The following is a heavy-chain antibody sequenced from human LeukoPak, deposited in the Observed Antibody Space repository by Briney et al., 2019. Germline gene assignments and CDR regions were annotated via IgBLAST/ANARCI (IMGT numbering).Heavy chain of an antibody. V-gene: IGHV3-7*01. CDR2: IKLFGDEQ. CDR3: ARALTTDHSGRWFDP. Sequence: ASLLLSCAGSGFIFSHYWMSWLRQAPGKEPEWGANIKLFGDEQYYGDSVKGRFIISRDNAKNSLYLQMHSLRADDTAVYYCARALTTDHSGRWFDPWGQGTLVTVSS. J-gene: IGHJ5*02. D-gene: IGHD4-17*01. CDR1: GFIFSHYW.